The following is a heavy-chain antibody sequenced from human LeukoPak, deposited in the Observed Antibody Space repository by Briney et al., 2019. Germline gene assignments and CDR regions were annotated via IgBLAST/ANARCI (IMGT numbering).Heavy chain of an antibody. CDR3: ARDNSGGYDRFDY. J-gene: IGHJ4*02. V-gene: IGHV4-31*03. CDR1: GGSISSGGYY. CDR2: TYYSGGT. D-gene: IGHD6-19*01. Sequence: PSETLSLTCTVSGGSISSGGYYWSWIRQHPGKGLEWIGYTYYSGGTYYNPSLQSRVSISVDTSKNQFSLKLTSVTAADTAVYYCARDNSGGYDRFDYWGQGTLVTVSS.